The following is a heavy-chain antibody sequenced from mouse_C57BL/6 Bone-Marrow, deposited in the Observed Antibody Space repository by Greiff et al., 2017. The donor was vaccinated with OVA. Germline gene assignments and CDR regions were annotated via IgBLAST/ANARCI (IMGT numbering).Heavy chain of an antibody. J-gene: IGHJ3*01. D-gene: IGHD2-3*01. Sequence: QVQLKQPGAELVKPGASVKLSCKASGYTFTSYWMHWVKQRPGRGLEWIGRIDPNSGGTKYNEKFKSKATLTVDKPYSTAYMQLSSLTSEDSAVCYCARERDGYYRFAYWGQGTLVTVSA. CDR3: ARERDGYYRFAY. V-gene: IGHV1-72*01. CDR2: IDPNSGGT. CDR1: GYTFTSYW.